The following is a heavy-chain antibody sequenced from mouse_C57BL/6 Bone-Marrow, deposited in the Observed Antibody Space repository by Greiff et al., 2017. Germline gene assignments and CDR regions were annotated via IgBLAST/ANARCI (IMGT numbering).Heavy chain of an antibody. CDR2: IYPGGGYT. CDR3: ARGEGGYYGSFSYYFDY. Sequence: QVQLQQSGAELVRPGTSVKMSCKASGYTFTNYWIGWAKQRPGHGLEWIGDIYPGGGYTNYNEKFKGKATLTADKSSSTAYMQFSSLTSEDSAIYYCARGEGGYYGSFSYYFDYWGQGTTLTVSS. J-gene: IGHJ2*01. V-gene: IGHV1-63*01. CDR1: GYTFTNYW. D-gene: IGHD1-1*01.